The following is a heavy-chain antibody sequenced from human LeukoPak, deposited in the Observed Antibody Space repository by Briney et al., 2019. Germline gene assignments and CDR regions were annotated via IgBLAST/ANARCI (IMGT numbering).Heavy chain of an antibody. V-gene: IGHV3-48*03. D-gene: IGHD1-26*01. CDR2: ISSSGSTI. CDR3: TRDLVGATYRGS. J-gene: IGHJ4*02. CDR1: GFTFSSYE. Sequence: GGSLRLSCAASGFTFSSYEMNWVRQAPGKGLEWVSYISSSGSTIYYADSVKGRFTISRDNAKNSLYLQMNSLRAEDTAVYYCTRDLVGATYRGSWGQGTLVTVSS.